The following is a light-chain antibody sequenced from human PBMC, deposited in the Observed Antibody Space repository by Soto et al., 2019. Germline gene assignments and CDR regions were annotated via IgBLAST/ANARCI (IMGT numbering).Light chain of an antibody. Sequence: EIVLTQSPGTLSLSPGERATLSCRASQGVGSGDLAWYQQKPGQVPRLLMFDASTRATGIPARFSGGGAGTDFTLTISRLEPEDSGLYYCQQYDRPPITFGPGTRLEIK. CDR1: QGVGSGD. CDR2: DAS. J-gene: IGKJ5*01. V-gene: IGKV3-20*01. CDR3: QQYDRPPIT.